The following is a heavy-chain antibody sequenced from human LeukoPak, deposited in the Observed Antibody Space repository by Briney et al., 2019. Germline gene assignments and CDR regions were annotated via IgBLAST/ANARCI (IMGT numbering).Heavy chain of an antibody. D-gene: IGHD3-22*01. J-gene: IGHJ5*02. CDR2: IYYSGST. CDR1: GGSISSYY. Sequence: PSETLSLTCIVSGGSISSYYWSWIRQPPGKGLEWIGYIYYSGSTNYNPSLKSRVTISVDTSKNQFSLKLSSVTAADTAVYYCARAAGFSNSGGYYSGFDPWGQGTLVTVSS. V-gene: IGHV4-59*01. CDR3: ARAAGFSNSGGYYSGFDP.